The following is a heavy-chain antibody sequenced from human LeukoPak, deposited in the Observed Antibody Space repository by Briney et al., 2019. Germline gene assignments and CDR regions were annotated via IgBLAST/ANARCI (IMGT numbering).Heavy chain of an antibody. D-gene: IGHD2-21*01. J-gene: IGHJ4*02. Sequence: GGSLRLSCAASGFTFSSFAMSWIRQAPGKGLEWVSSIDKIGVGTYYADSVRGRFTISRDNSKNTLFLQMNSLRAEDSAVYYCAKDYVVGSIDYWGQGTLVTVSS. CDR3: AKDYVVGSIDY. CDR1: GFTFSSFA. CDR2: IDKIGVGT. V-gene: IGHV3-23*01.